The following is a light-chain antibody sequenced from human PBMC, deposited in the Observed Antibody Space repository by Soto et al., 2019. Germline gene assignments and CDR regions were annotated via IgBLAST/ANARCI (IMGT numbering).Light chain of an antibody. CDR3: QSFDTGTVV. V-gene: IGLV6-57*04. Sequence: NFMLTQSLSVSESPGKTVTISCTRSSGSIASEHVQWYQQRPGSTPTTVIYDNSQRPPGGPDRFSASIDSSTNSASLTTCGLNTDDEAYYYCQSFDTGTVVFGGGTKLTVL. CDR2: DNS. CDR1: SGSIASEH. J-gene: IGLJ2*01.